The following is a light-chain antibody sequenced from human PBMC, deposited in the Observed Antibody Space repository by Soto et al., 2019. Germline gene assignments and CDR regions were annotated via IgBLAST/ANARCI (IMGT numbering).Light chain of an antibody. J-gene: IGLJ3*02. V-gene: IGLV2-11*01. CDR3: CSYGGSYTWV. CDR1: SSDVGGYNY. CDR2: DVS. Sequence: QSVLTQPRSVSGSPGQSVTISCTGTSSDVGGYNYVSWYQQQHPGKAPKLMIYDVSKRPSVVPDRFSGSKSGNTASLTISGLQAEDEADYYCCSYGGSYTWVFGGGTKVTVL.